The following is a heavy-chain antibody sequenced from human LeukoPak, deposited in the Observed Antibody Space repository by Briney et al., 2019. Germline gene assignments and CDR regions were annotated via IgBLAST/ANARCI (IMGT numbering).Heavy chain of an antibody. CDR2: ISGSGGST. J-gene: IGHJ4*02. V-gene: IGHV3-23*01. CDR3: ARDPVGGYYFDY. Sequence: GGSLRLSCAASGFTFSSYGMSWVRQAPGKGLEWVSAISGSGGSTYYADSVKGRFTISRDNSKNTLYLQMNSLRAEDTAVYYCARDPVGGYYFDYWGQGTLVTVSS. CDR1: GFTFSSYG. D-gene: IGHD3-16*01.